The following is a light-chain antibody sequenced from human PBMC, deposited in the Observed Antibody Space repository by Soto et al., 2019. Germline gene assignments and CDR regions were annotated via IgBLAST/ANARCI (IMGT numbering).Light chain of an antibody. Sequence: QSVLTQPASVSGSPGQSITISCTGTINDVGRYDYVSWYQQYPDKAPKLIIFEINHRPSEDYDRFSGSRSGNTASLTISGHHSDAEGDYYCASYTNDSPLGVFRTGTKVT. V-gene: IGLV2-14*01. CDR2: EIN. CDR3: ASYTNDSPLGV. J-gene: IGLJ1*01. CDR1: INDVGRYDY.